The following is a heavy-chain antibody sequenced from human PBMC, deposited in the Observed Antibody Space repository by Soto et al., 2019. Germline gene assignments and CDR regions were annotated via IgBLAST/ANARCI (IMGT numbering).Heavy chain of an antibody. Sequence: GGSLRLSCAASGFTFRSYAMSWVRQAPGKGLEWVSTINGSGGSRYYTDSVKGRFTISRDNSKNTLYLQMNSLRAEDTAVYYCGKDRVLATTVDYYYALDVWGQGTTVTVSS. CDR1: GFTFRSYA. J-gene: IGHJ6*02. CDR2: INGSGGSR. D-gene: IGHD2-2*01. CDR3: GKDRVLATTVDYYYALDV. V-gene: IGHV3-23*01.